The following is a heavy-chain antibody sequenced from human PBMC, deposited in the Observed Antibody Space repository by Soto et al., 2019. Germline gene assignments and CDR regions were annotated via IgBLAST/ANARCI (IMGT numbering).Heavy chain of an antibody. Sequence: PGESLKISCKGSGYSFTSYWISWVRQMPGKGLEWMGRIDPSDSYTNYSPSFQGHVTISADKSISTAYLQWSSLKASDTAMYYCARRQAAAGENDLTYAFWAQGTLVTVSS. D-gene: IGHD6-13*01. J-gene: IGHJ4*02. CDR2: IDPSDSYT. V-gene: IGHV5-10-1*01. CDR3: ARRQAAAGENDLTYAF. CDR1: GYSFTSYW.